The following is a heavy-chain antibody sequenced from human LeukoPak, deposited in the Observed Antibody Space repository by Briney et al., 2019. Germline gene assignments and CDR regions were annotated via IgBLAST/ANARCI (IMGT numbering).Heavy chain of an antibody. J-gene: IGHJ3*02. CDR1: GYTFTNYW. V-gene: IGHV5-51*01. CDR3: ALGGIAAAGTGDI. Sequence: GESLKISCKGSGYTFTNYWIGWVRQMPGKGLEWMGIIYPDDSDTRYSPSFQGQVTFSADKSITTAYLQWSSLKASDTAMYYCALGGIAAAGTGDIWGQGTMVTVSS. CDR2: IYPDDSDT. D-gene: IGHD6-13*01.